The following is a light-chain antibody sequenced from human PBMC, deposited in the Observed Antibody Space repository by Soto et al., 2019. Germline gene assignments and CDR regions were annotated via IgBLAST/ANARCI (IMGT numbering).Light chain of an antibody. J-gene: IGKJ5*01. Sequence: IVLTQSPCTLSLSPGERATLPCRASQGISSSYLAWYGQKPGQAPRLLXXGEXSRATGIPERFSGSGSGKDFTLTISRLEPEYFSVYYCQQYGSSSPSTFGQGTRLEIK. V-gene: IGKV3-20*01. CDR1: QGISSSY. CDR3: QQYGSSSPST. CDR2: GEX.